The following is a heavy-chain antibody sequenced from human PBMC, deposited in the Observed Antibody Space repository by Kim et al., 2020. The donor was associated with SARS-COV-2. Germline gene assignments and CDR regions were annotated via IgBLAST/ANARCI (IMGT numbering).Heavy chain of an antibody. Sequence: GGSLRLSCAASGFTFSDYYMSWIRQAPGKGLEWVSYISSSSSYTNYADSVKGRFTISRDNAKNSLYLQMNSLSAEDTAVYYCARVGYDYVWGSYRDYYYYYGMDVWGQGTTVTVSS. CDR1: GFTFSDYY. V-gene: IGHV3-11*05. CDR3: ARVGYDYVWGSYRDYYYYYGMDV. CDR2: ISSSSSYT. D-gene: IGHD3-16*02. J-gene: IGHJ6*02.